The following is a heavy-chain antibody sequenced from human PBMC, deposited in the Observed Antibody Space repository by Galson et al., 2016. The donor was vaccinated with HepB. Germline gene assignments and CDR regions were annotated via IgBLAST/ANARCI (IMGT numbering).Heavy chain of an antibody. V-gene: IGHV1-3*01. CDR2: ISGGNGNT. CDR3: ARPIEDCSGISCHDAAENFHH. D-gene: IGHD2-15*01. J-gene: IGHJ1*01. CDR1: GYNFNIYA. Sequence: SVKVSCKASGYNFNIYAMHWVRQAPGQRLEWMGWISGGNGNTKYSQKFQGRVTITGDTSARTVYMELSSLTSEDTAVYYCARPIEDCSGISCHDAAENFHHWGQGTLVTVSS.